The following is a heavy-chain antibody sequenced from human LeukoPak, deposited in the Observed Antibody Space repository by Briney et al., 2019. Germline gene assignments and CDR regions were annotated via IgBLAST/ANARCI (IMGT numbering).Heavy chain of an antibody. V-gene: IGHV4-59*08. CDR2: IYYSGST. CDR3: ARQGPLTTAVTTRTNPFDY. D-gene: IGHD4-11*01. CDR1: GGSISSSY. Sequence: SQTLSLTCTVSGGSISSSYWSWIRQPPGKGLEWLGYIYYSGSTSYNPSLKSRVTISVDTSKNQFSLKLNSVTAADTAVYYCARQGPLTTAVTTRTNPFDYWGQGTLVTVSS. J-gene: IGHJ4*02.